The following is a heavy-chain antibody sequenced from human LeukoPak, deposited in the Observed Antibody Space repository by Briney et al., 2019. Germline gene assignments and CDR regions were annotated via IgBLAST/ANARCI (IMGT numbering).Heavy chain of an antibody. CDR1: GGSISTTNW. J-gene: IGHJ4*02. V-gene: IGHV4-4*02. Sequence: SETLSLTCGVSGGSISTTNWWTWVRQPPGEGLEWIGEVHLSGRTHYNPSLESRVTMSVDMSENHISLKLTSVTAADTAVYYCAREGGPYRPLDYSGQGTLVTVSS. CDR2: VHLSGRT. CDR3: AREGGPYRPLDY.